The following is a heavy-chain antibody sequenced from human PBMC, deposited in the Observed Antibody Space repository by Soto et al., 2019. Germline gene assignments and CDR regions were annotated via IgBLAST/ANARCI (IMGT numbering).Heavy chain of an antibody. V-gene: IGHV1-46*01. D-gene: IGHD6-13*01. CDR3: ARVPTYGPRIAAAVGYYGMDV. J-gene: IGHJ6*02. CDR2: INPSGGST. CDR1: GYTFTSYY. Sequence: GASVKVSCKASGYTFTSYYMHWVRQAPGQGLEWMGIINPSGGSTSYAQKFQGRVTMTRDTSTSTVYMELSSLRSEDTAVYYCARVPTYGPRIAAAVGYYGMDVWGQGTTVTVSS.